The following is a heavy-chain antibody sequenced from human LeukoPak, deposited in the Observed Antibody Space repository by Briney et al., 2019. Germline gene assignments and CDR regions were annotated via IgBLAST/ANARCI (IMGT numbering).Heavy chain of an antibody. CDR2: INPSGGST. CDR3: ARVGSGSLDY. V-gene: IGHV1-46*01. CDR1: GYTFTSYY. Sequence: ASVKVSCKASGYTFTSYYMHWVRQAPGQGLEWMGIINPSGGSTSYAQKLQGRVTMTTDTSTSTAYMELRSLRSDDTAVYYCARVGSGSLDYWGQGTLVTVSS. J-gene: IGHJ4*02. D-gene: IGHD3-10*01.